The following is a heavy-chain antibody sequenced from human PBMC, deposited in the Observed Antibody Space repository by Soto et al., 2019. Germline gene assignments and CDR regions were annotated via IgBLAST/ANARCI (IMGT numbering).Heavy chain of an antibody. Sequence: QVQLLQSGAEVKKPGASVKVSCKASGYTFISYGIIWVRQAPGQGLEWMGWISTYNGNTNYAQKFQGRVTMTTDTSTSIAYMELRSLRSDDTAIYYCARVENISWYLGWYFDLWGRGTLVTVSS. CDR3: ARVENISWYLGWYFDL. D-gene: IGHD6-13*01. CDR1: GYTFISYG. J-gene: IGHJ2*01. CDR2: ISTYNGNT. V-gene: IGHV1-18*01.